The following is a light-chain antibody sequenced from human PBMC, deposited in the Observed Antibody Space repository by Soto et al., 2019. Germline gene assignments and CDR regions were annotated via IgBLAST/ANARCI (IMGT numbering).Light chain of an antibody. CDR1: SSDVVGYNY. CDR3: SSFTSSSTLV. CDR2: DVS. Sequence: QSALTQPASVSGFPGQPITISCTGTSSDVVGYNYVSWYQQHPGKAPQFIIYDVSNRPSGVSNRFSGSKSGNTASLTIFGLQAEDEAVYYCSSFTSSSTLVFGGGTKLTVL. J-gene: IGLJ2*01. V-gene: IGLV2-14*01.